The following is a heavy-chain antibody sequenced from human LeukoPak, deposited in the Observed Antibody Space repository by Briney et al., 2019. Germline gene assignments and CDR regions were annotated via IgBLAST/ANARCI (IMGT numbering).Heavy chain of an antibody. V-gene: IGHV3-7*01. CDR2: IRQHGSEE. D-gene: IGHD6-13*01. CDR1: GFTVSSNY. Sequence: GGSLRLSCAASGFTVSSNYMSWVRQAPGKGLEWVANIRQHGSEEYYVDSVKGRFAISRDDAKNSLYLQMNSLRAEDTAVYYCARDARYGSSWYYFDYWGQGTLVTVSS. CDR3: ARDARYGSSWYYFDY. J-gene: IGHJ4*02.